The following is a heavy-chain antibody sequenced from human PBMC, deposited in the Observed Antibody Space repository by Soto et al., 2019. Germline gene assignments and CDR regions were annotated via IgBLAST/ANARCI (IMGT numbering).Heavy chain of an antibody. CDR2: IGTAGDT. J-gene: IGHJ4*02. CDR3: ARASYGDYEPYFDY. CDR1: VFTFSSYD. D-gene: IGHD4-17*01. Sequence: GGSLRLSCAASVFTFSSYDMHWVRQATGKGLEWVSAIGTAGDTYYPGSVKGRFTISRENAKNSLYLQMNSLRAGDTAVYYCARASYGDYEPYFDYWGQGTLVTSPQ. V-gene: IGHV3-13*01.